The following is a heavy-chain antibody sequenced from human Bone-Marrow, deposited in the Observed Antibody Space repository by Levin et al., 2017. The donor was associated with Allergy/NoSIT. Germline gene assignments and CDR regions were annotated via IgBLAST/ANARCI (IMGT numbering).Heavy chain of an antibody. CDR1: GGSISTYF. CDR2: IKNSGST. V-gene: IGHV4-59*01. CDR3: ARMMILGTIDY. Sequence: PSETLSLTCTVSGGSISTYFWSWIRQPPGKGLEWIGYIKNSGSTNYNPSLKSRVTISVDTSKNQFSLKLNSVTAADTAVYYCARMMILGTIDYWGQGTLVTVSS. J-gene: IGHJ4*02. D-gene: IGHD3-22*01.